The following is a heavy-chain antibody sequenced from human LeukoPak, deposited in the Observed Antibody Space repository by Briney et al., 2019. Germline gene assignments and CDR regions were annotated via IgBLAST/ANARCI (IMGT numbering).Heavy chain of an antibody. V-gene: IGHV3-21*01. J-gene: IGHJ6*03. CDR2: IRSGSSYI. D-gene: IGHD2-2*01. Sequence: PGGSLRLSCAASGFTFSTYSMNWVRQAPGKGLEWVSSIRSGSSYIYYADSVKGRFTISRDDAKNSLYLQMNSLRAEDTAVYYCARYCSSSRCLYYYHMDVWGKGTTVTVSS. CDR1: GFTFSTYS. CDR3: ARYCSSSRCLYYYHMDV.